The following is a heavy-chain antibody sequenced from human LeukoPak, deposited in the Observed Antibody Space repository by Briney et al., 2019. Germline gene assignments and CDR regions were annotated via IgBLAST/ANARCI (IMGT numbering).Heavy chain of an antibody. CDR1: GFIFDDYA. CDR3: AKDKYYDISSGYFDY. V-gene: IGHV3-43D*03. D-gene: IGHD3-9*01. Sequence: GGSLRLSCAASGFIFDDYAMHWARQAPGKGLEWVSLISWDGGRTYYADSVKGRFTISRDNAKNSLYLQMNSLRAEDTALYYCAKDKYYDISSGYFDYWGQGTLVTVSS. J-gene: IGHJ4*02. CDR2: ISWDGGRT.